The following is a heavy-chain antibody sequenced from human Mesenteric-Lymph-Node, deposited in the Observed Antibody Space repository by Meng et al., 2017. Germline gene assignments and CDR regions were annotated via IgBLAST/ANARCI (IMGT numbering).Heavy chain of an antibody. V-gene: IGHV1-46*01. CDR3: ARGDGTGSGWYPGMWH. J-gene: IGHJ1*01. CDR2: MNPSGGST. CDR1: GYTFTSYY. Sequence: ASVKVSCKASGYTFTSYYMHWVRQAPGQGLEWMGIMNPSGGSTSFAQKFQGRVTLTRDTSTSTVYMELSSPRSEDTAVYYCARGDGTGSGWYPGMWHWGQGTLVTVSS. D-gene: IGHD6-19*01.